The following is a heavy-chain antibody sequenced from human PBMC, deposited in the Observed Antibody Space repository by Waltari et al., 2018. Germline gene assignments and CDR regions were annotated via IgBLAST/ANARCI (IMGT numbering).Heavy chain of an antibody. J-gene: IGHJ6*02. V-gene: IGHV3-30*02. D-gene: IGHD4-17*01. CDR3: AKVLTVTPGYYYYGMDV. CDR2: IRYDGSNK. Sequence: QVQLVESGGGVVQPGGSLRLSCAASGFTFSSSGMPWVRQGPGTGLEWVAFIRYDGSNKYYADSVKGRFTISRDNSKNTLYLQMNSLRAEDTAVYYCAKVLTVTPGYYYYGMDVWGQGTTVTVSS. CDR1: GFTFSSSG.